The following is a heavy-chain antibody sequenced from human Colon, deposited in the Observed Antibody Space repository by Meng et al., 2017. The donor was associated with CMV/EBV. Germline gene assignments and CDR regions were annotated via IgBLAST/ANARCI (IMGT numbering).Heavy chain of an antibody. J-gene: IGHJ4*02. CDR1: GFALNDAW. D-gene: IGHD2-15*01. Sequence: LACVGSGFALNDAWMHRVRQDPGKGLVWLSQSKGDGTVTGDADSVRGRFNISRDNAKNTLYLQMSGLRAEDTAVYYCARSGVLFALDYWGQGTLVTVSS. V-gene: IGHV3-74*01. CDR3: ARSGVLFALDY. CDR2: SKGDGTVT.